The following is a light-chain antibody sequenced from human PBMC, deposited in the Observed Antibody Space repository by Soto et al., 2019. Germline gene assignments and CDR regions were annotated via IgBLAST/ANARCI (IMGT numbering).Light chain of an antibody. J-gene: IGKJ2*01. Sequence: EIVMTQSPATLSVSPGERATLSCRASQSVSSNLAWYQQKPGQAPRLLIYGASTRATGIPARFSGSGSGTEFTRTIRRLQDEYFADYYCQQYNYCPAYTFGQGTKLEIK. CDR2: GAS. CDR3: QQYNYCPAYT. V-gene: IGKV3-15*01. CDR1: QSVSSN.